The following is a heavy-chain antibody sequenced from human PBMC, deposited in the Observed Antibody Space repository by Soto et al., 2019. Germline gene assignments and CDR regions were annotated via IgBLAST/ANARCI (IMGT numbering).Heavy chain of an antibody. D-gene: IGHD5-18*01. Sequence: ELQLLESGGGLVQPGGSLRLSCAASGFTFSSYAMSWVRQAPGKGLEWVSAISGSGGSTYYADSVKGRFTISRDNSKNTLYLQMNSLRAEDTAVYYCAKADTHAYYFDYWGQGTLVTVSS. J-gene: IGHJ4*02. CDR1: GFTFSSYA. CDR2: ISGSGGST. V-gene: IGHV3-23*01. CDR3: AKADTHAYYFDY.